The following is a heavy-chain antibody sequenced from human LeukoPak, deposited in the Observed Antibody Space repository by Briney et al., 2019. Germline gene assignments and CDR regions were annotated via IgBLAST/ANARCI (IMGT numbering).Heavy chain of an antibody. CDR3: ARRSSLDY. CDR2: ISPGGSSI. D-gene: IGHD6-13*01. CDR1: GFTFSDYY. V-gene: IGHV3-11*01. J-gene: IGHJ4*02. Sequence: GGSLRLSCAASGFTFSDYYMGWIRQAPGKGLEWVSDISPGGSSISYADSVKGRFTISRDNAKSSLYLQMNNLRVEDTAVYCCARRSSLDYWGQGALVTVSS.